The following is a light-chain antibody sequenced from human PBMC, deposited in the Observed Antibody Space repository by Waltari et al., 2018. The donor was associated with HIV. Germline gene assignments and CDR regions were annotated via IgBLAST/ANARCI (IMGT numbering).Light chain of an antibody. J-gene: IGKJ4*02. CDR2: SCS. CDR3: LQHSNFPRT. V-gene: IGKV1-17*01. CDR1: QDIGSF. Sequence: DIQVTQSQPSLSASVGDRVTITCRTSQDIGSFVAWYQQTQGQAPKRLISSCSVLQSGFPSRFSGSASGSEFTLTISSLQPEESATYYCLQHSNFPRTFGRGTKVEIK.